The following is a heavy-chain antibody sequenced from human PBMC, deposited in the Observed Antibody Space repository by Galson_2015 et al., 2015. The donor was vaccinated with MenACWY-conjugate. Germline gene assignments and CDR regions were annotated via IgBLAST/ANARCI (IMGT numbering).Heavy chain of an antibody. Sequence: SLRLSCAASGFSFSSYWMHWVRQLPGKGPVWVSRINSDGSSTRYADSVKGRFTISRDNAKNTLYLQMSSLRAEDTAVYYCARKGPNGRPPDGFDIWGQGTMVTVSS. CDR2: INSDGSST. CDR3: ARKGPNGRPPDGFDI. D-gene: IGHD2-8*01. V-gene: IGHV3-74*01. CDR1: GFSFSSYW. J-gene: IGHJ3*02.